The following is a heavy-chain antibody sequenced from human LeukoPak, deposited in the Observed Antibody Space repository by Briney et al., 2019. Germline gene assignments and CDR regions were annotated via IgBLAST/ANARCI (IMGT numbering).Heavy chain of an antibody. Sequence: PGGSLRLSCAASGFTFSSYSMNWVRQAPGKGLEWVSSISSSSSYIYYADSVKGRFTISRDNAKNSLYLQMNSLRAEDTAVYYCARDPGGGSGWYNRGNYYGMDVWGQGTTVTVSS. J-gene: IGHJ6*02. CDR1: GFTFSSYS. CDR3: ARDPGGGSGWYNRGNYYGMDV. D-gene: IGHD6-19*01. V-gene: IGHV3-21*01. CDR2: ISSSSSYI.